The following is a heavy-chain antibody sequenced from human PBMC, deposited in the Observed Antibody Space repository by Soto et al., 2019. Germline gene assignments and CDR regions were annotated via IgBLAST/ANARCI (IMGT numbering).Heavy chain of an antibody. CDR3: ARAGSAASGNPFNY. D-gene: IGHD6-13*01. J-gene: IGHJ4*02. Sequence: PGGSLRLSCAASGFTFTTYGMHWVRQAPGKGLEWVAVIWYNGTNKYYADSVKGRFTIARDNSKNTLFLQINSLRVDDTAMYYCARAGSAASGNPFNYWGQGTLVTVSS. V-gene: IGHV3-33*01. CDR2: IWYNGTNK. CDR1: GFTFTTYG.